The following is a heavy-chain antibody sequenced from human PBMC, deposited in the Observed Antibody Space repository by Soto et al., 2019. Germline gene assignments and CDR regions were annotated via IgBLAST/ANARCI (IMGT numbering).Heavy chain of an antibody. CDR3: AGQTFTIAAASYGRSNWYDP. J-gene: IGHJ5*02. CDR2: IYFTGNT. CDR1: GGSITSSSHF. V-gene: IGHV4-39*01. Sequence: PSETLSLTCTASGGSITSSSHFWGWVRQPPGKGLEWIGTIYFTGNTYYAPSLKSRLTMSIDTSKNEFCLRLNSVTAADTAVYYCAGQTFTIAAASYGRSNWYDPWGQGTMVTV. D-gene: IGHD6-25*01.